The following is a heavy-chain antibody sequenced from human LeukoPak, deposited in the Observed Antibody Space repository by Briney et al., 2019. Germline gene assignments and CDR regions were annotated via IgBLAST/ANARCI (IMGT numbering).Heavy chain of an antibody. CDR1: GFTFSSYA. V-gene: IGHV3-23*01. Sequence: GGSLRLSCAASGFTFSSYAMSWVRQAPGKGLEWVSAISGSGGSTYYADSVKGRFTISRDNSKNTLYLQMNSLRAEDTAVYYCAKAVIAVAGTNTYYFDYWGQGTLVTVSS. CDR3: AKAVIAVAGTNTYYFDY. D-gene: IGHD6-19*01. J-gene: IGHJ4*02. CDR2: ISGSGGST.